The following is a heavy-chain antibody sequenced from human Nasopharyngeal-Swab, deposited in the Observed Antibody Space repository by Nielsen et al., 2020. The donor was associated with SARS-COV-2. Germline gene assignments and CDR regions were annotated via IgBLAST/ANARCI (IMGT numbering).Heavy chain of an antibody. Sequence: SETLSLTCTVSGGSISSSSYYWGWIRQPPGKGLEWIGSIYYSGSTYYNPSLKSRVTISVDTSKNQFSLKLSSVTAADTAVYYCARTGTNSIGYYYYMDVWGKVTTVTVSS. V-gene: IGHV4-39*01. CDR2: IYYSGST. D-gene: IGHD3-10*01. CDR1: GGSISSSSYY. CDR3: ARTGTNSIGYYYYMDV. J-gene: IGHJ6*03.